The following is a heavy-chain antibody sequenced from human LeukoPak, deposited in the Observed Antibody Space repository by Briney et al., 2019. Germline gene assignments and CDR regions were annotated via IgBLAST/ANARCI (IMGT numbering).Heavy chain of an antibody. Sequence: SVTLSLTCAVYGESFSDYYWSWIRQPPGKGLEWIGEINHSGSTNYSPSLKSRVTISVNTSKNQFSLKLTSVTAADTAVYYCARAGFALAPHRGTPFDYWGQGTLVTVSS. V-gene: IGHV4-34*01. CDR1: GESFSDYY. J-gene: IGHJ4*02. D-gene: IGHD6-6*01. CDR3: ARAGFALAPHRGTPFDY. CDR2: INHSGST.